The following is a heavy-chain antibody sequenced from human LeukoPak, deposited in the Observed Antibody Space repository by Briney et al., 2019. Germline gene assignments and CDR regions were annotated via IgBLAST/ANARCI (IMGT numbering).Heavy chain of an antibody. D-gene: IGHD6-13*01. Sequence: SVKVSCKASGGTFSSYAISWVRQAPGQGLEWMGGIIPIFGTANYAQKFQGRVTITADESTSTAYMELGSLRSEDTAVYYCARMWGQYSSSWYAYYFDYWGQGTLVTVSS. V-gene: IGHV1-69*01. CDR2: IIPIFGTA. CDR1: GGTFSSYA. J-gene: IGHJ4*02. CDR3: ARMWGQYSSSWYAYYFDY.